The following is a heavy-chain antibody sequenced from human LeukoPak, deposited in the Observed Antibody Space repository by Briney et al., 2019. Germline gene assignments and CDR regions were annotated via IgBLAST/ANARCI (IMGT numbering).Heavy chain of an antibody. J-gene: IGHJ6*04. CDR3: AKSRLVAVVAAYMDV. CDR1: GFTFSSYA. D-gene: IGHD2-15*01. V-gene: IGHV3-30*18. Sequence: TGRSLRLPCAASGFTFSSYAMHWVRQAPGKGLEWVTIISYDASNKYYADSVKGRFTISRDNSKNTLYLQLDSLRPEDTAVYYCAKSRLVAVVAAYMDVWGKGTTVTVSS. CDR2: ISYDASNK.